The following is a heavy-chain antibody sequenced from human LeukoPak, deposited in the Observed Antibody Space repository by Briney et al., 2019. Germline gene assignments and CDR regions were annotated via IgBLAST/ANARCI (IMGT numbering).Heavy chain of an antibody. CDR2: IYSGGST. J-gene: IGHJ6*02. V-gene: IGHV3-53*01. CDR3: AATLVDIVATTVYYYGMDV. Sequence: GGSLRLSCAASGFTVSSNYMSWVRQAPGKGLEWVSVIYSGGSTYYADSVEGRFTISRDNSKNTLYLQMNSLRAEDTAVYYCAATLVDIVATTVYYYGMDVWGQGTTVTVSS. D-gene: IGHD5-12*01. CDR1: GFTVSSNY.